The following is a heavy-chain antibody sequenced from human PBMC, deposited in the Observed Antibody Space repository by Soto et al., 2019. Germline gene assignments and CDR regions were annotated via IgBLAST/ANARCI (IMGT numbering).Heavy chain of an antibody. CDR2: ISYDGSQK. D-gene: IGHD1-26*01. Sequence: GGSLRLSCAVSGFSFTTYGMHWVRQPPGKGPEWVAVISYDGSQKYYEDSVKGRFTISRDNSKNILYLDMNSLRVEDTAVYYCAKDYGWEILRNYFDLWGQGTLVTVSS. J-gene: IGHJ5*02. CDR3: AKDYGWEILRNYFDL. CDR1: GFSFTTYG. V-gene: IGHV3-30*18.